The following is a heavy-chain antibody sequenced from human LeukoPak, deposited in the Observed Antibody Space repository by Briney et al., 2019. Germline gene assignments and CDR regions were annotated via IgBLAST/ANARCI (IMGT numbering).Heavy chain of an antibody. V-gene: IGHV3-66*01. CDR3: ATRRFGELTY. D-gene: IGHD3-10*01. Sequence: GVSLRLSCAASGFTFSSYSMTWVPHAPGKGLEWVSILYHGGSTYYADSVKGRFSISRDTSKNTLYLQMNSLRVEDTAVYYCATRRFGELTYWGKGTLVTVSS. J-gene: IGHJ4*02. CDR1: GFTFSSYS. CDR2: LYHGGST.